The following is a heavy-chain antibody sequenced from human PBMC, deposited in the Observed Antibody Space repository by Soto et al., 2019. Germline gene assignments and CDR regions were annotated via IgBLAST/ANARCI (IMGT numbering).Heavy chain of an antibody. CDR3: ARVPAAAGIRQTDN. Sequence: EVQLVESGGGLAQPGGSLRLSCAASGFSFSSYSMNWVRQAPGKGLEWVSFISSSSSTIYYADSVKGRFTISRDNAKNSLFLQMNSLRAEDTAVYYWARVPAAAGIRQTDNWGQGILVTVSS. CDR1: GFSFSSYS. V-gene: IGHV3-48*01. CDR2: ISSSSSTI. D-gene: IGHD6-13*01. J-gene: IGHJ4*02.